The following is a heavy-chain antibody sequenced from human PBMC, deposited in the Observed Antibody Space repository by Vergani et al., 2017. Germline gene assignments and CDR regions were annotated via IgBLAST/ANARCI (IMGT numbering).Heavy chain of an antibody. V-gene: IGHV3-11*06. CDR2: ISSSSSYT. J-gene: IGHJ4*02. D-gene: IGHD1/OR15-1a*01. CDR1: GFTFSDYY. Sequence: QVQLVESGGGLVKPGGSLRLSCEASGFTFSDYYMSWIRQAPGKGLEWVSYISSSSSYTNYTDSVKGRFTISRDNAKNSLYLQMNSLRAEDTAVYYCASSPSYSVSGGTQRWGQGTLVTVSS. CDR3: ASSPSYSVSGGTQR.